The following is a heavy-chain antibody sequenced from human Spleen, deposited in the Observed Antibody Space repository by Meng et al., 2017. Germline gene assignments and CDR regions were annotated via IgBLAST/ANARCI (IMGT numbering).Heavy chain of an antibody. J-gene: IGHJ3*02. V-gene: IGHV4-39*07. CDR3: ARKLEGDSSGYYPDDAFDI. CDR2: IYYSGST. CDR1: GGSISSSSYY. D-gene: IGHD3-22*01. Sequence: SETLSLTCTVSGGSISSSSYYWGWIRQPPGKGLEWIGSIYYSGSTYYNPSLKSRVTISVDTSKNQFSLKLSSVTAADTAVYYCARKLEGDSSGYYPDDAFDIWGQGTMVTVSS.